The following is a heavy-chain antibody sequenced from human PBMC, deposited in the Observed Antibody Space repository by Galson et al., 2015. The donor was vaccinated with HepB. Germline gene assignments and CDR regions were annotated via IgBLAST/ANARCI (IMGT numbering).Heavy chain of an antibody. V-gene: IGHV3-73*01. Sequence: SLRLSCAASGFTFSGSAIHWVRQASGKGPEWVGRIRSKANNYATSYVPSLKGRFTISRYDSKNMAYLHMKSLKTEDTAVYYCTRLGDFSGHSSRWGQGTLVTVSS. J-gene: IGHJ4*02. D-gene: IGHD2-2*01. CDR3: TRLGDFSGHSSR. CDR1: GFTFSGSA. CDR2: IRSKANNYAT.